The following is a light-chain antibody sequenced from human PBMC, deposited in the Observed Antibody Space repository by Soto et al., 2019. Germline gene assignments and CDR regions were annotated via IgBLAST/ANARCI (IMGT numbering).Light chain of an antibody. J-gene: IGKJ4*01. CDR3: QDYSSTSGLT. V-gene: IGKV1-5*03. CDR1: QSISSX. Sequence: DIQVTQSPSTLSASVGDRVTITCRASQSISSXLAWDQQKPGKAPKLVIYQASSLKSGVPSRFSGSGSGTDFTLTISSLQPDDFATYYCQDYSSTSGLTFGGGAKVEIK. CDR2: QAS.